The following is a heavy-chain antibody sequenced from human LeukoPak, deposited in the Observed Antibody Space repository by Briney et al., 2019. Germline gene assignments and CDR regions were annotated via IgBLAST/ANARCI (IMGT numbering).Heavy chain of an antibody. CDR3: AKGENRAYSYSVDY. CDR2: ISVSGGST. CDR1: GFTFSSYA. J-gene: IGHJ4*02. V-gene: IGHV3-23*01. D-gene: IGHD5-18*01. Sequence: PGGSLRLSCAASGFTFSSYAMSWVRQAPGKGLEWVSTISVSGGSTYYADSVKGRFTISRDNSKDTLYLQMNSLRAEDTAIYYCAKGENRAYSYSVDYWGQGTLVTVSS.